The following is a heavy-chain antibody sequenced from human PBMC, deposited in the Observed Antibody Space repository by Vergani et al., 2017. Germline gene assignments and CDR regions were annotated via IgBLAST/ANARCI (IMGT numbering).Heavy chain of an antibody. CDR3: ARGAATATHVDH. D-gene: IGHD5-18*01. CDR1: GYTLIDYY. CDR2: INPNNGDT. V-gene: IGHV1-2*06. J-gene: IGHJ5*02. Sequence: QVQLVQSGAEVKKPGASVKVSCKAPGYTLIDYYMHWVRQAPGQGLEWMGRINPNNGDTNYAQKFQDRVTLTRDASNSTAYIELSTLRYDDTAVYYCARGAATATHVDHWGQGTLVTVSS.